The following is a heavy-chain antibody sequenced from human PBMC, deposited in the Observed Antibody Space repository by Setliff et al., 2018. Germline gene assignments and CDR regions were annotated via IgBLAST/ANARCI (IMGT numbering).Heavy chain of an antibody. CDR1: GYTFTGYY. J-gene: IGHJ4*02. D-gene: IGHD5-18*01. Sequence: ASVKVSCKASGYTFTGYYMHWVRQAPGQGLEWMGWINPNSGGTNPAQNFQDRVTMTTDASTNTAYMELRSLGSDDTAVYYCATFRGYTYGYDYWGQGTLVTVSS. V-gene: IGHV1-2*02. CDR2: INPNSGGT. CDR3: ATFRGYTYGYDY.